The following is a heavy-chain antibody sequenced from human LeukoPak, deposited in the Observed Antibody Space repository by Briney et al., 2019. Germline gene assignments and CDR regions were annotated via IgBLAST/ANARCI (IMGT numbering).Heavy chain of an antibody. Sequence: IKQDGSETHYVCSVKGRFTISRDNTNNSLYLQMNSLRAQDTAVYYCARASSSKNLQNVDVWGQGTTVTVSS. CDR3: ARASSSKNLQNVDV. V-gene: IGHV3-7*01. CDR2: IKQDGSET. J-gene: IGHJ6*02. D-gene: IGHD4-11*01.